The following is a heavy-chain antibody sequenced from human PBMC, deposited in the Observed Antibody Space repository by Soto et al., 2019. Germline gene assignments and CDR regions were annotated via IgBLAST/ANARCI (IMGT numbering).Heavy chain of an antibody. Sequence: QVQLQQWGAGLLKPSETLSLTCAVYGGSFSGYYWSWVRQPPGKGLEWIGDINHSGSTNYNPSLKSRVTIAVDTSKNQFSLKLSSVTAADTAVYYCASLPGRHIYYFDYWGQGTLVTVSS. J-gene: IGHJ4*02. D-gene: IGHD1-1*01. CDR2: INHSGST. CDR1: GGSFSGYY. V-gene: IGHV4-34*01. CDR3: ASLPGRHIYYFDY.